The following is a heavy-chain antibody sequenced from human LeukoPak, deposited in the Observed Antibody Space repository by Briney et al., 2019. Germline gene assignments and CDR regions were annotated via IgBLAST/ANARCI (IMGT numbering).Heavy chain of an antibody. CDR1: GCILSSYY. D-gene: IGHD1-26*01. CDR3: ASDKAVGPSHFDY. CDR2: INHDGSDI. Sequence: GGSLRLSCAASGCILSSYYMSWVRQAPGEGLEWVANINHDGSDIYYVDSVKGRFTISRDNAKKSLYLQMNSLGADDTAVYYCASDKAVGPSHFDYWGQGTLVTVSS. J-gene: IGHJ4*02. V-gene: IGHV3-7*01.